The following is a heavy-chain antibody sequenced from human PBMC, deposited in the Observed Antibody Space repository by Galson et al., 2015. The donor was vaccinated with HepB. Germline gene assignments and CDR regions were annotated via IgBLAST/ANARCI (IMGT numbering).Heavy chain of an antibody. CDR2: INPNSGGT. D-gene: IGHD1-26*01. J-gene: IGHJ5*02. Sequence: SVKVSCKASGYTFSDYYIHWVRQAPGQGLEWMGRINPNSGGTNYAQKFQARVTVTRDTSINTAYLDLSRLRSDDTAVYFCVRSTSGSALFDPWGQGTLVTVSS. CDR1: GYTFSDYY. V-gene: IGHV1-2*06. CDR3: VRSTSGSALFDP.